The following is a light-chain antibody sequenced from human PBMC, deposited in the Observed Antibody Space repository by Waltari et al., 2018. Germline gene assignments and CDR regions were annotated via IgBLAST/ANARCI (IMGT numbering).Light chain of an antibody. V-gene: IGKV1-5*03. Sequence: DIQMTQSPSTLSASVGDRVTITCRASQNINSWLAWYQQKPGKAPNLLIYKTSTLESGVPSRFSGSGSGTEFTLTISGLQPDDFATYFCQHYNTYSYTFGQGTKLEIK. CDR2: KTS. J-gene: IGKJ2*01. CDR1: QNINSW. CDR3: QHYNTYSYT.